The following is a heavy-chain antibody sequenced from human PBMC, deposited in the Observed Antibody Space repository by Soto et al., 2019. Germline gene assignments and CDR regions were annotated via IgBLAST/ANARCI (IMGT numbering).Heavy chain of an antibody. CDR3: AREENCSDGVCYSEYFQR. CDR1: GYIFTAYS. J-gene: IGHJ1*01. CDR2: VNPSGGST. V-gene: IGHV1-46*01. Sequence: QVQLVQSGAEVKKPGASVKVSCKASGYIFTAYSMHWVRQAPGQGLEWMGVVNPSGGSTNYAQRFQGRITMTRDTSTSTVYMDLKFLTSEDTAVYYCAREENCSDGVCYSEYFQRWCQGTLGTVSS. D-gene: IGHD2-15*01.